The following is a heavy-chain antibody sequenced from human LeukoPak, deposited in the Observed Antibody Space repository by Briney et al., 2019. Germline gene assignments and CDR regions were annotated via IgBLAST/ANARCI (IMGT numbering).Heavy chain of an antibody. V-gene: IGHV4-4*07. D-gene: IGHD5-24*01. Sequence: SEXLSLTCTVSGGSISGYYWNWIRQPAGKGLEWIGRIYVSESTNYNPSLKSRVTMSVDTSKNQFSLKMSSVTAADTAVYYCTRGQDGYDDYWGQGTLVTVSS. CDR2: IYVSEST. CDR1: GGSISGYY. J-gene: IGHJ4*02. CDR3: TRGQDGYDDY.